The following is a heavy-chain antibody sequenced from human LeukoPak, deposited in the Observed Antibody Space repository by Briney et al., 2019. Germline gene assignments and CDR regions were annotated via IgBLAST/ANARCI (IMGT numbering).Heavy chain of an antibody. D-gene: IGHD4-23*01. CDR1: GLTFSSYW. CDR2: IKQDGSEK. V-gene: IGHV3-7*01. CDR3: AKIGSTVVTPFDY. Sequence: GGSLRLSCAASGLTFSSYWMSWVRQAPGKGLEWVANIKQDGSEKDYVDSVKGRFTISRDNAKNSVFLQMNSLRAEDTAVYYCAKIGSTVVTPFDYWGQGTLVTVSS. J-gene: IGHJ4*02.